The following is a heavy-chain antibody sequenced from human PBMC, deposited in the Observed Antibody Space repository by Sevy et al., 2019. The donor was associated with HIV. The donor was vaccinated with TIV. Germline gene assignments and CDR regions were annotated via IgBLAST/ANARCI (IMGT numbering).Heavy chain of an antibody. CDR2: IYSGGST. V-gene: IGHV3-53*01. J-gene: IGHJ6*02. D-gene: IGHD2-21*02. Sequence: GGSLRLSCAASGFTVSSNYMSWVRQAPGKGLEWVSVIYSGGSTYYADSLKGRFTISRDNSKNTLYLQMNSLRAEDTAVYYCARDGGPYGGNSFYYYGMDVWGQGTTVTVSS. CDR3: ARDGGPYGGNSFYYYGMDV. CDR1: GFTVSSNY.